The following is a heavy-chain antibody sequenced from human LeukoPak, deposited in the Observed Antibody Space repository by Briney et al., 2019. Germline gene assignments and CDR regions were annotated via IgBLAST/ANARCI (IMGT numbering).Heavy chain of an antibody. Sequence: GGSLRLSCAASEFDFSTHAMTWVRQAPGKGLEWVSAISISGTKTYYADSVKGRFTISRDNSKNTLNLQMYSLRAEDTAVYYCANEIRPNDYWGQGTLVTVSS. V-gene: IGHV3-23*01. CDR3: ANEIRPNDY. D-gene: IGHD4-17*01. CDR1: EFDFSTHA. CDR2: ISISGTKT. J-gene: IGHJ4*02.